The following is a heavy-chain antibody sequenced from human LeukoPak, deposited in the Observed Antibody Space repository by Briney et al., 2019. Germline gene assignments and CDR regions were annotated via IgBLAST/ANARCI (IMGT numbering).Heavy chain of an antibody. CDR3: ASTRGVAAAGPFFDY. J-gene: IGHJ4*02. V-gene: IGHV4-59*01. Sequence: SETLSLTCTVSGGSISSYYWSWIRRPPGKGLEWIGYIYYSGSTNYNPSLKSRVTISVDTSKNQFSLKLSSVTAADTAVYYCASTRGVAAAGPFFDYWGQGTLVTVSS. CDR2: IYYSGST. CDR1: GGSISSYY. D-gene: IGHD6-13*01.